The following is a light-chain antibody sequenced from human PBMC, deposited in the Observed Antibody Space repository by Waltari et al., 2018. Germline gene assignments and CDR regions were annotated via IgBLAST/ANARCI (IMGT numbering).Light chain of an antibody. V-gene: IGKV3-15*01. CDR1: QAIDRR. CDR3: QQYHYWPPYT. Sequence: EIVMTQSPATLSVSPGDRATLTCRASQAIDRRIAWYQQRPGQAPGILIFGSNIRASGVPARCSGSGSGTEFTLTISSLQSEDFALYYCQQYHYWPPYTFGQGTRLQI. J-gene: IGKJ2*01. CDR2: GSN.